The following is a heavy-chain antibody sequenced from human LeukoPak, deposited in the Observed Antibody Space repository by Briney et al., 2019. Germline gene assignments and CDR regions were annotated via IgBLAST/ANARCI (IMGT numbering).Heavy chain of an antibody. V-gene: IGHV4-59*01. CDR1: GGSISSYY. CDR3: ARVRTYHYDSGSYYLEGPYYYYMDV. Sequence: TSETLSLTCTVSGGSISSYYWSWIRQPPGKGLEWIGYIYYSGSTNYNPSLKSRVTISVDSSKNQFSLKLSSVTAADTAVYYCARVRTYHYDSGSYYLEGPYYYYMDVWGKGTTVTISS. J-gene: IGHJ6*03. D-gene: IGHD3-10*01. CDR2: IYYSGST.